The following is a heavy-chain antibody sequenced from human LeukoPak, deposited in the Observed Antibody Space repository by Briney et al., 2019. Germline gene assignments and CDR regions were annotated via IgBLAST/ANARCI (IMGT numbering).Heavy chain of an antibody. Sequence: ASVKVSCKASGYTFTGYYMHWVRQAPGQGLEWMGWINPNSGGTNYAQKFQGRVTMTRDTSISTAYMELSSLTSDDTAVYYCARDLEGYYYGSGNYPQWGQGTLVTVSS. D-gene: IGHD3-10*01. CDR1: GYTFTGYY. J-gene: IGHJ4*02. CDR2: INPNSGGT. V-gene: IGHV1-2*02. CDR3: ARDLEGYYYGSGNYPQ.